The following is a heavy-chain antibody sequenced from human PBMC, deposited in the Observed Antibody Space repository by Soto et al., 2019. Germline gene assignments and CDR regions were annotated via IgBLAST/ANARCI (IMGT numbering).Heavy chain of an antibody. CDR1: GFTVSNTY. CDR3: ARALPVAKGGFDP. CDR2: IYTAGGT. Sequence: VQLVETGGGLIQPGGSLRLSCAASGFTVSNTYMTWVRQPPGKGLECVSVIYTAGGTNYADSVKGRFIISRDNSKNRLYLQMNSLRAEATAVYYCARALPVAKGGFDPWGQGTLVTVSS. J-gene: IGHJ5*02. D-gene: IGHD2-2*01. V-gene: IGHV3-53*02.